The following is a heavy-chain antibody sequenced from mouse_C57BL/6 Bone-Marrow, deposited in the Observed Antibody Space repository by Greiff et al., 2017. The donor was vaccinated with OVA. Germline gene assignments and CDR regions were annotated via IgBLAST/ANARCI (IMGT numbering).Heavy chain of an antibody. CDR1: GFTFSDFY. J-gene: IGHJ1*03. D-gene: IGHD1-1*01. Sequence: DVKLVESGGGLVQSGRSLRLSCATSGFTFSDFYMEWVRQAPGKGLEWIAASRNKANDYTTEYRESVKGRFIVSRDTYQSSLNLQMNARRAEDTAMDYCAREAATVGRGYYDVWGTGTTVTVTS. CDR3: AREAATVGRGYYDV. V-gene: IGHV7-1*01. CDR2: SRNKANDYTT.